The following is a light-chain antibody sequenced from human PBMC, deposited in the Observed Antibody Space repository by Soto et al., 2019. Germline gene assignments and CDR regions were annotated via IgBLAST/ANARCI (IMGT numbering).Light chain of an antibody. CDR2: DAS. CDR3: QQSYITPWT. Sequence: DIQMTQYQSPLSASIGDRVAITLRAGQSIDNYLNWYQQKPGKAPKLLIYDASSLESGVPSRFSGSGSGTDFTLTISSLQPEDFATYFCQQSYITPWTFGQRTNVDIK. V-gene: IGKV1-39*01. CDR1: QSIDNY. J-gene: IGKJ1*01.